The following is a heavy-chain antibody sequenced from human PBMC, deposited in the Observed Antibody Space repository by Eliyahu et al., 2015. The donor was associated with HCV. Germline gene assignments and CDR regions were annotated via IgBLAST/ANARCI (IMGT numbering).Heavy chain of an antibody. J-gene: IGHJ3*02. CDR1: GGTLRNFA. D-gene: IGHD3-22*01. CDR3: GRITPMRIDSADDRDAFDI. CDR2: IIPMFGLV. V-gene: IGHV1-69*04. Sequence: QVQLVQSGAXVKKPGSXXXVSCKASGGTLRNFAITXVRQAPGQGLEWMGRIIPMFGLVHSAEKXXGRVTITGDNSTSTAYMELSSLRSEDTAVYYCGRITPMRIDSADDRDAFDIWGQGTVVSVSS.